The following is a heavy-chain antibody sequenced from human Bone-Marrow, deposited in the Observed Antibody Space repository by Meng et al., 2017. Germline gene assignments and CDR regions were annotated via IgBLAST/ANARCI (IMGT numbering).Heavy chain of an antibody. V-gene: IGHV1-2*02. D-gene: IGHD1-26*01. Sequence: ASVKVSCKASGGTFSSYAISWVRQAPGQGLEWMGWINPNSGGTNYAQKFQGRVTMTRDTSISTAYMELSRLRSDDTAVYYCASATSSGSLYYFDYWGQGTLVTVSS. CDR3: ASATSSGSLYYFDY. J-gene: IGHJ4*02. CDR2: INPNSGGT. CDR1: GGTFSSYA.